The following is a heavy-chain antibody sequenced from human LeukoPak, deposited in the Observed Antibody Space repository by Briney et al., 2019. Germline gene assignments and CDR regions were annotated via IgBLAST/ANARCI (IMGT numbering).Heavy chain of an antibody. CDR1: GFTFSKYW. Sequence: GGSLRLSCAASGFTFSKYWTLWVRQAPGKGLESVSRINTDGTVTTYADSVKGRFTVSRDNADNTMFLQMNSVRDEETAVYYCATKQWLAPPPDSWGQGTPVTVSS. V-gene: IGHV3-74*01. CDR3: ATKQWLAPPPDS. D-gene: IGHD6-19*01. J-gene: IGHJ4*02. CDR2: INTDGTVT.